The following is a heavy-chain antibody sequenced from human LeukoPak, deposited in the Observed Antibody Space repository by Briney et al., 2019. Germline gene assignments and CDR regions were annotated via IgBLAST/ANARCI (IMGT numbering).Heavy chain of an antibody. V-gene: IGHV3-48*03. CDR3: VGEMDSGWYPY. CDR2: ISSSGSST. D-gene: IGHD6-19*01. Sequence: GGSLRLSCAASGFNFRGYEVNWVRQAPGKGLQWLAYISSSGSSTYYADSVQGRFTISRDNAKNSLYLHMNSLRVDDTAVYYCVGEMDSGWYPYWGPGTLVTVSS. J-gene: IGHJ4*02. CDR1: GFNFRGYE.